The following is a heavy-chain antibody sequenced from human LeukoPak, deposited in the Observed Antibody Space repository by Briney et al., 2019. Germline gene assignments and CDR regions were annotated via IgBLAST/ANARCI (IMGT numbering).Heavy chain of an antibody. V-gene: IGHV3-74*01. CDR3: ARGRYYGMDV. J-gene: IGHJ6*02. CDR1: GFTFSSHW. Sequence: PGGSLRLSCAASGFTFSSHWMHWVRQTPGKGLVWVSRINTDGSGTAYADSVKGRFAISRDNAKNTLYLQMNSLRAEDTAVYYCARGRYYGMDVWGQGTTATVSS. CDR2: INTDGSGT.